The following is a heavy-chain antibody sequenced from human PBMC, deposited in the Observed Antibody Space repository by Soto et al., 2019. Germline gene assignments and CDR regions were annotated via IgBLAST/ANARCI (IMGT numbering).Heavy chain of an antibody. Sequence: GGSLRLSCAASGFTFSDYYMSWIRQAPGKGLEWVSYISSRSSFTYYADSVKGRFTISRDNSKNTLYLQMNSLRAEDTAVYYCAKDDDRAVTTLFDYWGQGTLVTVSS. CDR2: ISSRSSFT. D-gene: IGHD4-17*01. V-gene: IGHV3-11*05. J-gene: IGHJ4*02. CDR3: AKDDDRAVTTLFDY. CDR1: GFTFSDYY.